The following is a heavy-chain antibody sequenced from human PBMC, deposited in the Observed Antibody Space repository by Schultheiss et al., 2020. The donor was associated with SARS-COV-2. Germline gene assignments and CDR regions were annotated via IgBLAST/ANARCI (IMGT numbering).Heavy chain of an antibody. Sequence: GGSLRLSCAASGFTFSSYDMHWVRQAPGKGLEWVAVISYDGSNKYYADSVKGRFTISRDSAKYTLYLQLCSLRAEDTAMYYCSKGGLVVVAARFDYWGQGTRVTVSS. CDR1: GFTFSSYD. CDR2: ISYDGSNK. V-gene: IGHV3-30-3*01. J-gene: IGHJ4*02. CDR3: SKGGLVVVAARFDY. D-gene: IGHD2-15*01.